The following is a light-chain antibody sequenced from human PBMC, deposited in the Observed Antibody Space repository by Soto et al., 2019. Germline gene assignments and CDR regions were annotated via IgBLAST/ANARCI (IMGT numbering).Light chain of an antibody. CDR1: QSLITRY. CDR2: GAS. CDR3: QQYGTSPT. J-gene: IGKJ5*01. V-gene: IGKV3-20*01. Sequence: EIVLTQSPGTLSLFPGERATLSCRASQSLITRYLAWYQQKPGQAPRLLIYGASNRATGIPDRFSGSGFGTDFTLTISRLEPEDFAVYSCQQYGTSPTFGQWTRLEIK.